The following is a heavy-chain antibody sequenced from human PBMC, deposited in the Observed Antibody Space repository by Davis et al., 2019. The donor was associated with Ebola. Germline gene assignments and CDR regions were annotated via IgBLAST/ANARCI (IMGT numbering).Heavy chain of an antibody. J-gene: IGHJ4*02. CDR3: ARDVVVGGVIVNWGDF. V-gene: IGHV3-23*01. CDR2: ISGDGSST. Sequence: GESLKISCAASGFTFSSYSMNWVRQAPGKGLEWVSAISGDGSSTYYADSVKGRFTITRDSSKNVVYLQMNSLRVEEKAVYYCARDVVVGGVIVNWGDFWGQGTLVTVSS. D-gene: IGHD3-10*01. CDR1: GFTFSSYS.